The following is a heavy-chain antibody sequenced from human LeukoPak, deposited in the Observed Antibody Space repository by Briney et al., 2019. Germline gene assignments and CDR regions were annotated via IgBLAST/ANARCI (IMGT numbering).Heavy chain of an antibody. CDR2: INPNSGGT. J-gene: IGHJ3*02. Sequence: GASVKVSCKACGGTFSSYAISWVRQAPGQGLEWMGWINPNSGGTNYAQKFQGRVTMTRDTSISTAYMELSRLRSDDTAVYYCARGGEYSSSWSWAFDIWGQGTMVTVSS. V-gene: IGHV1-2*02. CDR3: ARGGEYSSSWSWAFDI. CDR1: GGTFSSYA. D-gene: IGHD6-13*01.